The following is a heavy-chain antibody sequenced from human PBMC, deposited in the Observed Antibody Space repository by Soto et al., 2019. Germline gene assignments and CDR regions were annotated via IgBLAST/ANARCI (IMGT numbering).Heavy chain of an antibody. Sequence: GSLRLSCAASGFTFSNYEMNWVRQTPGKGLEWVSYISYTGTTIYYADSVRGRFTISRDNSKNSLYLQMNSLRAEDTAVYYCARGLRIYYDRSGLHYWGQGTLVTGSS. CDR2: ISYTGTTI. V-gene: IGHV3-48*03. CDR3: ARGLRIYYDRSGLHY. CDR1: GFTFSNYE. D-gene: IGHD3-22*01. J-gene: IGHJ4*02.